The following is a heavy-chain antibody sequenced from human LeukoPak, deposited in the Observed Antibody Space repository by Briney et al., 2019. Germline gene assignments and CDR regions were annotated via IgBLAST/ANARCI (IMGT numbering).Heavy chain of an antibody. V-gene: IGHV3-7*01. CDR1: GFTFGDYW. CDR2: IKQDGSAK. J-gene: IGHJ4*02. D-gene: IGHD2-2*01. Sequence: GGSLRLSCTASGFTFGDYWMTWVRQAPGKGLEWVANIKQDGSAKYYVDSVKSRFTISRDNAKNSLYLQMDSLRVEDTATYYCARWRGSTSERSDYWGQGTLVTVSS. CDR3: ARWRGSTSERSDY.